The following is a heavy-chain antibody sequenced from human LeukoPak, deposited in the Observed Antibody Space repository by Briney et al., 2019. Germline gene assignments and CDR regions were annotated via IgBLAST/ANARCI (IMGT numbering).Heavy chain of an antibody. Sequence: GGSLRLSCAASGFTFSSYWMIWVRQAPGKGLEWVANIKEDGGEKYYVDSVKGRFTISRDNAKNLVYLQMNSLRAEDTAVYSCAKDWDIAAGGTFDYWGQGTLVTVSS. CDR3: AKDWDIAAGGTFDY. J-gene: IGHJ4*02. CDR2: IKEDGGEK. V-gene: IGHV3-7*01. D-gene: IGHD6-13*01. CDR1: GFTFSSYW.